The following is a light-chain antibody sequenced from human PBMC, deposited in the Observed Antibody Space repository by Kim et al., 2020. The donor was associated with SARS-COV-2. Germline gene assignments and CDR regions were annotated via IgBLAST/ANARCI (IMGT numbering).Light chain of an antibody. Sequence: GPRVPISCSGSSSNIGSNFVYWYQQLPGTAPNLLIYKNNQRPSGVPDRFSGSKSGTSASLAISGLRSDDEADYYCAAWDDSLSGLVFGGGTQLTVL. CDR1: SSNIGSNF. CDR3: AAWDDSLSGLV. J-gene: IGLJ2*01. V-gene: IGLV1-47*01. CDR2: KNN.